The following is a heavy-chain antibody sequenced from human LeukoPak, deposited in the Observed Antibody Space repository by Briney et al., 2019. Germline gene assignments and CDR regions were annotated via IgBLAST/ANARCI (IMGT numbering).Heavy chain of an antibody. CDR1: GYTLTELS. Sequence: AASVKVSCKVSGYTLTELSMHWVRQAPGKGLEWMGGFDPEDSETIYAQKFQGRVTMTEDTSTDTAYMELSSLRSEDTAVYYCATVGYCSGGSCYPSPPTQLDYWGQGTLVTVSS. J-gene: IGHJ4*02. CDR3: ATVGYCSGGSCYPSPPTQLDY. D-gene: IGHD2-15*01. V-gene: IGHV1-24*01. CDR2: FDPEDSET.